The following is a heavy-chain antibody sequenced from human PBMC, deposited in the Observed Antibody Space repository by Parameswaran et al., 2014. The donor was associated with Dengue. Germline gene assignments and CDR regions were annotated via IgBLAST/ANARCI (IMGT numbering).Heavy chain of an antibody. D-gene: IGHD2-15*01. J-gene: IGHJ6*02. CDR2: IYYSGST. V-gene: IGHV4-59*01. CDR3: ATSQGYCSGGSCYSIGNHYYYGMDV. Sequence: VRQAPGKGLEWIGYIYYSGSTNYNPSLKSRVTISVDTSKNQFSLKLSSVTAADTAVYYCATSQGYCSGGSCYSIGNHYYYGMDVWGQGTTVTVSS.